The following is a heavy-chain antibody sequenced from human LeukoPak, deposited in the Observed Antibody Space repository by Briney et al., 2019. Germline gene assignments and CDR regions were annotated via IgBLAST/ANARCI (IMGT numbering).Heavy chain of an antibody. D-gene: IGHD1/OR15-1a*01. CDR1: GFTFSSCW. CDR2: IRQDGSVQ. CDR3: LVTTRSRGFDY. J-gene: IGHJ4*02. Sequence: GSLRLSCAASGFTFSSCWMSWVRQAPGKGLEWVANIRQDGSVQNYVDSVKGRFTISRDNPKNSVYLQMSSLRAEDTAVYYCLVTTRSRGFDYWGQGTLVTVSS. V-gene: IGHV3-7*01.